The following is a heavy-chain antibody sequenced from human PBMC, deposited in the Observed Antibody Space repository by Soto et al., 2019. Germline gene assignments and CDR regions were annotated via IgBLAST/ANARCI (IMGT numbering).Heavy chain of an antibody. J-gene: IGHJ5*02. CDR1: GGSITTGGSY. V-gene: IGHV4-31*03. CDR2: IYYSGST. CDR3: AREYSGSSADWFDP. Sequence: SETLSLTCTVSGGSITTGGSYWSWIRQHPGKGLEWIGNIYYSGSTYYNPSLKSRVTISVDTSKNQFSLKLSSVTAADTAVYYCAREYSGSSADWFDPWGQGTLVTVSS. D-gene: IGHD1-26*01.